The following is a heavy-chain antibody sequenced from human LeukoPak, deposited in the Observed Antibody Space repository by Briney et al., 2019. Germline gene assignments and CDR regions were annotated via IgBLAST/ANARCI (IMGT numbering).Heavy chain of an antibody. CDR2: IIPIFGTA. J-gene: IGHJ4*02. CDR3: ASSSGSYYVE. Sequence: ASVKVSCKVSGYTLTELSMHWVRQAPGKGLEWMGGIIPIFGTANYAQKFQGRVTITTDESTSTAYMELSSLRSEDTAVYYCASSSGSYYVEWGQGTLVTVSS. V-gene: IGHV1-69*05. D-gene: IGHD1-26*01. CDR1: GYTLTELS.